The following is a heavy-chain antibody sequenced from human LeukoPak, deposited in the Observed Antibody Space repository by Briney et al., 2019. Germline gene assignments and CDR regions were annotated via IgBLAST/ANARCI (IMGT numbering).Heavy chain of an antibody. CDR2: ITGSGDST. D-gene: IGHD2-15*01. CDR1: GFTFDNYA. V-gene: IGHV3-23*01. J-gene: IGHJ4*02. Sequence: GGSLRLSCAASGFTFDNYAMSWVRQAPGKGLEWVSTITGSGDSTYYADSVEGRFTISRDSSKNTLYLQMSSLRAEDTAVYYCAKHLGSVCAGGTCYYLDYWGQGTLVTVSS. CDR3: AKHLGSVCAGGTCYYLDY.